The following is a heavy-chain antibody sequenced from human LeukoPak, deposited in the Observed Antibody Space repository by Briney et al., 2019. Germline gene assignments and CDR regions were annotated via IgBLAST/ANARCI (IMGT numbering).Heavy chain of an antibody. Sequence: SVMVSCKASGGTFSSYAISWVRQAPGQGLEWMGRIIPILGTANYAQKFQGRVTITADESTSTAYMELSSLRSEDTAVYYCARVPHYDYVWGSYRYGSRWGFDPWGQGTLVTVSS. J-gene: IGHJ5*02. V-gene: IGHV1-69*11. D-gene: IGHD3-16*02. CDR3: ARVPHYDYVWGSYRYGSRWGFDP. CDR1: GGTFSSYA. CDR2: IIPILGTA.